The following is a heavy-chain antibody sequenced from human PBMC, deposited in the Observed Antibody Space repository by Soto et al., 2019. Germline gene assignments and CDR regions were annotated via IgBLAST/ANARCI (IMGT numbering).Heavy chain of an antibody. CDR3: ARAGFGDWDGESRERPYYYYGMDV. V-gene: IGHV1-69*12. J-gene: IGHJ6*02. Sequence: QVQLVQSGAEVKKPGSSVKFSCRASGGTFSSYAISWVRQAPGQGLEWLGGIIPIFGTANYAQKFQGRVTITADESTSTAYMELSSLRSEDTAVYYCARAGFGDWDGESRERPYYYYGMDVWGQGTTVTVSS. D-gene: IGHD3-10*01. CDR1: GGTFSSYA. CDR2: IIPIFGTA.